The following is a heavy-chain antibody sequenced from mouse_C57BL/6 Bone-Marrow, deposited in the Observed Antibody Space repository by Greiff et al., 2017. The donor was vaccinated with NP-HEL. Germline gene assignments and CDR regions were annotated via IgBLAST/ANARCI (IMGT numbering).Heavy chain of an antibody. CDR1: GYAFSSSW. J-gene: IGHJ4*01. CDR3: ARNYDYDAMDY. CDR2: IYPGDGDT. Sequence: QVQLQQSGPELVKPGASVKISCKASGYAFSSSWMNWVKQRPGKGLEWIGRIYPGDGDTNYNGKFKGKATLTADKSSSTAYMQLSSLTSEDSAVYFCARNYDYDAMDYWGQGTSVTVSS. D-gene: IGHD1-1*02. V-gene: IGHV1-82*01.